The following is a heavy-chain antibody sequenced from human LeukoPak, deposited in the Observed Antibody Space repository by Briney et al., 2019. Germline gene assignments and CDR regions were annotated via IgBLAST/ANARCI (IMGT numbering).Heavy chain of an antibody. CDR2: IHPSGGST. CDR3: ARDPPTIAVTDTGEGY. CDR1: GYTFTSYY. D-gene: IGHD6-19*01. V-gene: IGHV1-46*01. J-gene: IGHJ4*02. Sequence: ASVKVSCKASGYTFTSYYMHWVRQAPGQGLEWMGIIHPSGGSTNYAQKFQGRVTMTRDTSTSTVYMELSSLRSEDTAVYYCARDPPTIAVTDTGEGYWGRGTLVTVSS.